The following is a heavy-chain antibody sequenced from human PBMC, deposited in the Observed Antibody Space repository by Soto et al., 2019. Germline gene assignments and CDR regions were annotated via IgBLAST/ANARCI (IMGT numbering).Heavy chain of an antibody. D-gene: IGHD4-17*01. J-gene: IGHJ6*02. CDR1: GGTFSSYA. CDR2: IIPIFGTA. Sequence: GASVKVSCKASGGTFSSYAISWVRQAPGQGLEWMGGIIPIFGTANYAQKFQGRVTITADKSTSTAYMELSSLRSEDTAVYYCARDRGPSGDYGGNPHYYYGMDVWGQGTTVTVSS. V-gene: IGHV1-69*06. CDR3: ARDRGPSGDYGGNPHYYYGMDV.